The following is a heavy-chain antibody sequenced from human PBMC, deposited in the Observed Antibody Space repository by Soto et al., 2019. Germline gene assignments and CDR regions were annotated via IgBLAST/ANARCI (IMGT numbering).Heavy chain of an antibody. V-gene: IGHV4-59*01. D-gene: IGHD6-19*01. Sequence: WETLSLTCTVSGGFIISYDWSWIRQSPGKGLEWIGYIYYRGTTRYNPSLKSRVTLSVDTSENQFSLKLRSVTAADTAVYYCARDFVAGSTWFDPWGQGSLVTVSS. CDR3: ARDFVAGSTWFDP. J-gene: IGHJ5*02. CDR1: GGFIISYD. CDR2: IYYRGTT.